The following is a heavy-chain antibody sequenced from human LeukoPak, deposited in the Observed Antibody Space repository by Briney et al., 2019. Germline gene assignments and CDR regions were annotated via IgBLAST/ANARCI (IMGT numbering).Heavy chain of an antibody. CDR2: INPSGGST. CDR3: ARDQLLWLPFDY. V-gene: IGHV1-46*01. CDR1: GYTFTSYY. Sequence: ASVKVSCKASGYTFTSYYMHWVRQAPGQGLEWMGIINPSGGSTSYAQKFQGRVTMTRDTSTSTVYMELSSLRSDDTAVYYCARDQLLWLPFDYWGQGTLVTVSS. J-gene: IGHJ4*02. D-gene: IGHD2-2*01.